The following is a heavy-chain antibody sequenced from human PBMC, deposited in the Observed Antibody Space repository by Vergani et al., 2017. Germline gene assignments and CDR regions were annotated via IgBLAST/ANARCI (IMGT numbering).Heavy chain of an antibody. J-gene: IGHJ2*01. CDR3: AGGRGDNWYFDL. D-gene: IGHD1-26*01. V-gene: IGHV4-39*02. Sequence: QLQLQESGPGLVKPSETLSLICTVSGGSINPSSSFWGWIRQSPGKGLEWIGSINYVGRTYYIPSFQSRATVFVDTSKNHFVRNLTSATAADTAVHYCAGGRGDNWYFDLWGRGTLVTVSS. CDR1: GGSINPSSSF. CDR2: INYVGRT.